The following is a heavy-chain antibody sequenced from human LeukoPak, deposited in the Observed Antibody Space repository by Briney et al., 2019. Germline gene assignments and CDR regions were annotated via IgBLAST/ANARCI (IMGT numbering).Heavy chain of an antibody. V-gene: IGHV3-30*03. CDR1: GFTFSSYG. Sequence: PGGSLILSCAASGFTFSSYGMHWVRQAPGKGLEWVAVISYDGSNKYYADSVKGRFTISRDNSMNTLYLQMNSLRAEDTAVYYCARDGPGHFDYWGQGTLVTVSS. J-gene: IGHJ4*02. CDR2: ISYDGSNK. CDR3: ARDGPGHFDY.